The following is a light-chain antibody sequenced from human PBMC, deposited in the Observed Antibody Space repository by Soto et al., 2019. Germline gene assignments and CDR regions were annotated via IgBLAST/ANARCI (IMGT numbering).Light chain of an antibody. Sequence: QSVLTQPASVSGSPGQSITISCSGTSSDVGNYKYVSWYQQHPGKAPKLMIYEVSNRPSGVSNRFSGSKSGNTASLTISGLQAEDETDYYCFSYASSGTYVCGTETKVTVL. CDR3: FSYASSGTYV. J-gene: IGLJ1*01. CDR1: SSDVGNYKY. V-gene: IGLV2-14*01. CDR2: EVS.